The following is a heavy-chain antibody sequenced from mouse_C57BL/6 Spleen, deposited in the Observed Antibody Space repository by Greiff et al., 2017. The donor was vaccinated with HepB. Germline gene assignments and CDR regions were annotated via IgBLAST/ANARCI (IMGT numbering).Heavy chain of an antibody. CDR2: IDPSDSET. CDR1: GYTFTSYW. D-gene: IGHD1-1*01. CDR3: ARYGSSYGYAMDY. J-gene: IGHJ4*01. Sequence: QVQLQQSGAELVRPGSSVKLSCKASGYTFTSYWMHWVKQRPIQGLEWIGNIDPSDSETHYNQKFKDKATLTVDKSSSTAYMQLSSLTSEDSAVYYCARYGSSYGYAMDYWGQGTSVTVSS. V-gene: IGHV1-52*01.